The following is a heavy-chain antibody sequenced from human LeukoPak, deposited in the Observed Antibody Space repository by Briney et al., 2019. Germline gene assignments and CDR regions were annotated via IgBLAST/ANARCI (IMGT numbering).Heavy chain of an antibody. CDR2: IYNSGTT. Sequence: SETPSLTRTVSGGSISSHFWSWIRQPPGKGLEWIGNIYNSGTTNYNPSLKSGVTISVDTSKNQLSLQLTSVTAADTAVYYCTKATQWLAFDYWGRGTLVTVSS. CDR3: TKATQWLAFDY. J-gene: IGHJ4*02. V-gene: IGHV4-59*11. D-gene: IGHD6-19*01. CDR1: GGSISSHF.